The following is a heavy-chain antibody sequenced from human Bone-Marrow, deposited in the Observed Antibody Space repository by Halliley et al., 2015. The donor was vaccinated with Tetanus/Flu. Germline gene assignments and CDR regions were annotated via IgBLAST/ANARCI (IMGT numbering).Heavy chain of an antibody. CDR1: GGSISRYS. V-gene: IGHV4-59*12. D-gene: IGHD3-16*01. CDR2: IYNSGST. Sequence: LRLSCTVSGGSISRYSWSWIRQPPGKGLEWIGCIYNSGSTNYNPSLKSRVTMSVDTSKNQFSLNLTSVTAADTALYYCARVGDSGFGAHSYGLDVWGQGTPVTVTS. CDR3: ARVGDSGFGAHSYGLDV. J-gene: IGHJ6*02.